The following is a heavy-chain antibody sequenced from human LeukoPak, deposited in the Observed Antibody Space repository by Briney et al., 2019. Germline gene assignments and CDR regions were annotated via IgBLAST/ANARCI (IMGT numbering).Heavy chain of an antibody. CDR2: ISSSGSTI. V-gene: IGHV3-11*04. J-gene: IGHJ5*02. CDR1: GFTFSDYY. CDR3: ARVGVYYYDSSGYSNWFDP. Sequence: GGSLRLSCAASGFTFSDYYMSWIRQAPGKGLEWVSYISSSGSTIYYADSVKGRFTISRDNAKNSLYLQVNSLRAEDTAVYYCARVGVYYYDSSGYSNWFDPWGQGTLVTVSS. D-gene: IGHD3-22*01.